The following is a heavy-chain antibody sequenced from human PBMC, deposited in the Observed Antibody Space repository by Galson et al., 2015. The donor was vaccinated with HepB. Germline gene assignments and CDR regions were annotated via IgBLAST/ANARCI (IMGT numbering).Heavy chain of an antibody. CDR3: ARGKPYNFDTSGYFPLYYLDY. J-gene: IGHJ4*02. CDR1: GFTVSSNY. D-gene: IGHD3-22*01. CDR2: IYGGGST. Sequence: SLRLSCAASGFTVSSNYMSWVRQAPGKGLEWVSVIYGGGSTYYADSVKGRFSISRDNSQNTLSLQMSSLRAEDTAAYYCARGKPYNFDTSGYFPLYYLDYWGQGTLVTVSS. V-gene: IGHV3-66*02.